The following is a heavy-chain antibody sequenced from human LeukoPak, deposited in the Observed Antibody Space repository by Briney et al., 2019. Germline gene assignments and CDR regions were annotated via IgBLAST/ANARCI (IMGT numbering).Heavy chain of an antibody. CDR3: AKDRPTVYSSSWLHFLDS. CDR2: ISSSDSTI. CDR1: GFTFSSYE. V-gene: IGHV3-48*03. Sequence: PGGSLRLSCAASGFTFSSYEMNWVRQAPGKGLEWVSYISSSDSTIYYADSVKGRFTISRDNAKNSLYLQMNSLRAEDTAVYYCAKDRPTVYSSSWLHFLDSWGQGTLVTVSS. D-gene: IGHD6-13*01. J-gene: IGHJ4*02.